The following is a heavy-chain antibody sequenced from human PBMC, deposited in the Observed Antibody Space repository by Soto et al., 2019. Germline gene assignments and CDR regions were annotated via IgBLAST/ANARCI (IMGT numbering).Heavy chain of an antibody. D-gene: IGHD2-15*01. Sequence: SVKVSCKASGGTFSSYAISWVRQAPGQGLEWMGGIIPIFGTANYAQKFQGRVTITADKSTSTAYMELSSLRSEDTAVYYCASSKDHIVVVVDANSRYYGMDVWGQGTTVTVSS. CDR1: GGTFSSYA. V-gene: IGHV1-69*06. J-gene: IGHJ6*02. CDR2: IIPIFGTA. CDR3: ASSKDHIVVVVDANSRYYGMDV.